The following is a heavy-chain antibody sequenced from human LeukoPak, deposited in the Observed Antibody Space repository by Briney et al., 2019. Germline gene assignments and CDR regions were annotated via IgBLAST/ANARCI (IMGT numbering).Heavy chain of an antibody. CDR1: GGSISSYY. CDR2: IYYSGST. D-gene: IGHD4-23*01. V-gene: IGHV4-59*08. CDR3: ARQHDYGGIKDY. J-gene: IGHJ4*02. Sequence: PSETLSLTCAVSGGSISSYYWSWIRQPPGKGLEWIGSIYYSGSTYYNPSLKSRVTISVDTSKNQFSLKLSSVTAADTAVYYCARQHDYGGIKDYWGQGTLVTVSS.